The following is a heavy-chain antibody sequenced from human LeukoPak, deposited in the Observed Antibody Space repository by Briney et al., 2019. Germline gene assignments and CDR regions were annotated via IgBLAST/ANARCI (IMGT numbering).Heavy chain of an antibody. CDR2: ISAYNGNT. CDR1: GYTFTSYG. V-gene: IGHV1-18*01. D-gene: IGHD6-19*01. CDR3: ARDAWYSSGWYLGWFDP. J-gene: IGHJ5*02. Sequence: ASVKVSCKASGYTFTSYGISWVRQAPGQGLEWMGWISAYNGNTNYAQKLQGRVTMTTDTSTSTAYMELRSLRSDDTAVYYCARDAWYSSGWYLGWFDPWGQGTLVTVSS.